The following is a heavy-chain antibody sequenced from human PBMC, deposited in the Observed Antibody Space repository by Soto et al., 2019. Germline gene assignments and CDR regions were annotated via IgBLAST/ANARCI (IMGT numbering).Heavy chain of an antibody. D-gene: IGHD6-13*01. Sequence: GSCPTLVNPTQTLPLTCTFSGFSLSTSGMCVSWIRQPPGKALEWLALIDWDDDKYYSTSLKTRLTISKDTSKNQVVLTMTNMDPVDTAAYYCARIRRGIAAHVFDYWGQGTLVTVSS. V-gene: IGHV2-70*01. CDR2: IDWDDDK. J-gene: IGHJ4*02. CDR3: ARIRRGIAAHVFDY. CDR1: GFSLSTSGMC.